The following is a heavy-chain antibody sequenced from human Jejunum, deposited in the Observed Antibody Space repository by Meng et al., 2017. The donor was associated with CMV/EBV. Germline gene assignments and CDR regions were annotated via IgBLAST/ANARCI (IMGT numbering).Heavy chain of an antibody. Sequence: GALRLSCAASRFTFSSHTMSWVRQAPGKGLEWVSSITGSGTSTYYADSVKGRFTVSRDSSKNSLYLQMNSLRAEDTAVYYCAKLTDSWGQGALVTVSS. CDR1: RFTFSSHT. V-gene: IGHV3-23*01. J-gene: IGHJ4*02. CDR2: ITGSGTST. CDR3: AKLTDS.